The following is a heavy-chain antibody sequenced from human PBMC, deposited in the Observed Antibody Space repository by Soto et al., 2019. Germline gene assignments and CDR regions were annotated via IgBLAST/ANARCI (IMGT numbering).Heavy chain of an antibody. D-gene: IGHD5-18*01. CDR1: GYIFSTYW. J-gene: IGHJ6*02. V-gene: IGHV5-51*01. Sequence: EVQLVPSGAEVKKPGESLKISCTGSGYIFSTYWIAWVRQVPGKGLEWMGIIHPGDSDPKYNPSLQGQVTMSADKSISTVYLQWSSLKASDTAMYYCARRRGGSKQLWFGGYGMDVWGQGTTVTVSS. CDR2: IHPGDSDP. CDR3: ARRRGGSKQLWFGGYGMDV.